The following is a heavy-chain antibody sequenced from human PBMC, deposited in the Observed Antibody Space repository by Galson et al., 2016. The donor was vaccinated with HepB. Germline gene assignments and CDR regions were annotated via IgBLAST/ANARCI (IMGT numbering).Heavy chain of an antibody. Sequence: SLRLSCAASGFTFSRYWMSWVRQAPGKGLEGVSVIYSGGTTNYADSVKGRFTISRDKSKNTLYLQMNSLRAEDTAVYYCATSPSVGYWGQGTLVTVSS. D-gene: IGHD6-13*01. J-gene: IGHJ4*02. CDR3: ATSPSVGY. CDR1: GFTFSRYW. CDR2: IYSGGTT. V-gene: IGHV3-66*01.